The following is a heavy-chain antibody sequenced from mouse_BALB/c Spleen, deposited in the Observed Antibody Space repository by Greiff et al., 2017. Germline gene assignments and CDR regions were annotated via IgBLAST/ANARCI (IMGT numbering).Heavy chain of an antibody. J-gene: IGHJ3*01. CDR3: ARGHYGYDDRFAY. D-gene: IGHD2-2*01. CDR2: ISYSGST. V-gene: IGHV3-2*02. Sequence: EVKLMESGPGLVKPSQSLSLTCTVTGYSITSDYAWNWIRQFPGNKLEWMGYISYSGSTSYNPSLKSRISITRDTSKNQFFLQLNSVTTEDTATYYCARGHYGYDDRFAYWGQGTLVTVSA. CDR1: GYSITSDYA.